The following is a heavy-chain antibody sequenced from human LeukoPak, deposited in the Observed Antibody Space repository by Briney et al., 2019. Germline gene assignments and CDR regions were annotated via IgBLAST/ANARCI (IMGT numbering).Heavy chain of an antibody. CDR1: GFTFSSYG. D-gene: IGHD6-13*01. CDR3: AKDRAYTSSWSGVWYFDL. CDR2: ISYDGSKE. V-gene: IGHV3-30*18. Sequence: GGSLRLSCAASGFTFSSYGMHWVRQAPGKGLEWVAVISYDGSKEYYADSVKDRFTISRDNSKNTLYLQMNSLRPEDTAVYYCAKDRAYTSSWSGVWYFDLWGRGTLLTVSS. J-gene: IGHJ2*01.